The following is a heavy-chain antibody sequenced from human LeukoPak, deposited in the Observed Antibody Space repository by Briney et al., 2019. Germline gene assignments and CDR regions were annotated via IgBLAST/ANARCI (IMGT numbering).Heavy chain of an antibody. V-gene: IGHV1-2*04. J-gene: IGHJ4*02. CDR3: ARTVRYSSSSSPLGY. CDR2: INPNSGGT. D-gene: IGHD6-6*01. CDR1: GYTFTGYY. Sequence: ASVKVSCKASGYTFTGYYMHWVRQAPGQGLEWMEWINPNSGGTNYAQKFQGWVTMTRDTSISTAYMELSRLRSDDTAVYYCARTVRYSSSSSPLGYWGQGTLVTVSS.